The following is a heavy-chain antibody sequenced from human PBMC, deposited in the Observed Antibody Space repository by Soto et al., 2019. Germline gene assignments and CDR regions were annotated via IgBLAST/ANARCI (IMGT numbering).Heavy chain of an antibody. D-gene: IGHD5-18*01. CDR2: ISGSGGST. J-gene: IGHJ6*02. V-gene: IGHV3-23*01. CDR3: AKGLVDTAMAPYYYYGMDV. CDR1: GFTFSSYA. Sequence: GGSLRLSCAASGFTFSSYAMSWVRQAPGKGLEWVSAISGSGGSTYYADSVKGRFTISRDNSKNTLYLQMNSLRAEDTAVYYCAKGLVDTAMAPYYYYGMDVWGQGTKVTVSS.